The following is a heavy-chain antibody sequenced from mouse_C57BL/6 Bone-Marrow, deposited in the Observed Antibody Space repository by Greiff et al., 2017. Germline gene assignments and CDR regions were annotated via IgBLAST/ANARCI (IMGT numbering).Heavy chain of an antibody. D-gene: IGHD1-1*02. V-gene: IGHV3-8*01. Sequence: EVQLVESGPGLAKPSQTLSLTCSFTGYSIPRDHWTWIRKFPGNKLEYIGDISYSGGTYYHPSLKSRISITRDTSKNQSYLQLNSVTTEDTATKYCARYGGWSRDYWGQGTSGTVSS. CDR1: GYSIPRDH. CDR3: ARYGGWSRDY. J-gene: IGHJ4*01. CDR2: ISYSGGT.